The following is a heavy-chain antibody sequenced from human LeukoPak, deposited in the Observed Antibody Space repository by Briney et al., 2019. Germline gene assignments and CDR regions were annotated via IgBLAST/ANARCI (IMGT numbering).Heavy chain of an antibody. J-gene: IGHJ4*02. Sequence: SQTLSLTCAISGDSVSSTSAAWNWIRQSPARGLECLGRTFYRSKWKYDYAPSVKNRIIVKPETSKNQFSLQLNSVTPEDTAVYYCARSSGWFDYWGQGILVTVSS. CDR3: ARSSGWFDY. V-gene: IGHV6-1*01. CDR2: TFYRSKWKY. CDR1: GDSVSSTSAA. D-gene: IGHD6-19*01.